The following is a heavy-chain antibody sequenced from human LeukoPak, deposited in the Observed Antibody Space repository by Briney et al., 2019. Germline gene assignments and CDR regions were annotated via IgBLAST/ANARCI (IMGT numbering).Heavy chain of an antibody. V-gene: IGHV3-7*01. CDR3: ARDGQSFDY. Sequence: GGSLRLSCAPSGFTFSSYWMTWVRQAPGRWPEWVANIKGDGSEQFYVDSVKGRFTISRDNVKNSLHLQMKSLRAEDTAVYYCARDGQSFDYWGQGTLVTVSS. CDR1: GFTFSSYW. J-gene: IGHJ4*02. CDR2: IKGDGSEQ.